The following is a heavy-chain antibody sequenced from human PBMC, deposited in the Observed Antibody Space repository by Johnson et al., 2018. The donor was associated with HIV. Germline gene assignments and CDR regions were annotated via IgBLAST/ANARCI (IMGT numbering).Heavy chain of an antibody. V-gene: IGHV3-33*08. CDR3: ARGRGIVGPQQVALDI. Sequence: QVQLVESGGGLVQPGGSLRLSCAASGFTFSSYGMHWVRQAPGKGLEWVAVIWYDGSNKYYADSVKGRFTISRDNSNNTLYLQMNSLRAGDTAVYYCARGRGIVGPQQVALDIWGQGTRVTVSS. J-gene: IGHJ3*02. D-gene: IGHD1-26*01. CDR1: GFTFSSYG. CDR2: IWYDGSNK.